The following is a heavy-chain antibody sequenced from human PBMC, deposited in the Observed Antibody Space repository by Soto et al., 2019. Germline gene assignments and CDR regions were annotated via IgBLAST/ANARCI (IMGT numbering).Heavy chain of an antibody. Sequence: GGSLRLSCAASGFTFHEYAMHWVRRAPGKGLEWVSGISWNSDTIGYADSVRGRFTISRDNAKNSVYLQMNSLRVEDTAFYYCAIALPPRSYSKPLDYRGPGPLVTVSS. CDR3: AIALPPRSYSKPLDY. D-gene: IGHD3-10*01. CDR2: ISWNSDTI. J-gene: IGHJ4*02. V-gene: IGHV3-9*01. CDR1: GFTFHEYA.